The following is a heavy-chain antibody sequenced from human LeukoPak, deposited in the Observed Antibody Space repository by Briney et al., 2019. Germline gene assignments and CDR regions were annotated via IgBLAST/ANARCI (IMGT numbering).Heavy chain of an antibody. J-gene: IGHJ4*02. CDR3: ARDGVGLPGDFDY. CDR2: INPNSGGT. V-gene: IGHV1-2*02. CDR1: GYTFTGYY. D-gene: IGHD2-8*01. Sequence: ASVKVSCTASGYTFTGYYMHWVRQAPGQGLEWMGWINPNSGGTNYAQKLQGRVTMATDTSTSTAYMELRSLRSDDTAVYYCARDGVGLPGDFDYWGQGTLVTVSS.